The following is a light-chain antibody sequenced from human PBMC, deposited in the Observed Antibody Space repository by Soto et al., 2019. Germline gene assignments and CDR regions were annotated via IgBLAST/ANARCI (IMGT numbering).Light chain of an antibody. V-gene: IGKV3D-15*01. J-gene: IGKJ3*01. CDR1: QSVSSN. CDR2: GAS. Sequence: EIVMTQSPATLSVSPGERATLSCRASQSVSSNLAWYPQKPGQAPRLLIYGASTRATGIPARLSGSGSGSEFTLTISGLQSEDFAVYYCQQYNNWPPFTFGPGTKVYIK. CDR3: QQYNNWPPFT.